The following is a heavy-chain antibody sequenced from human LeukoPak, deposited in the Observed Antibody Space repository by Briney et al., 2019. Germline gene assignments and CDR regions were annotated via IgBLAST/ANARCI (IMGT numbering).Heavy chain of an antibody. CDR1: GFTFSSLA. J-gene: IGHJ4*02. CDR2: ISGSGGST. Sequence: PGRSLRLSCAASGFTFSSLAMHWVRQAPGKGLEWVSAISGSGGSTYSADSVKGRFTISRDNSKNTLYLQMNSLRAEDTAVYYCAKLGYCSSTSCYVRLPDYWGQGTLVTVSS. D-gene: IGHD2-2*01. V-gene: IGHV3-23*01. CDR3: AKLGYCSSTSCYVRLPDY.